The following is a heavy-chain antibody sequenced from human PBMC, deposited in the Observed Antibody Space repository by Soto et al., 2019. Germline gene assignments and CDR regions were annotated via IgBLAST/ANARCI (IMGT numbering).Heavy chain of an antibody. D-gene: IGHD4-17*01. J-gene: IGHJ6*02. CDR1: GGSITNDDYY. CDR2: IYYNGNT. CDR3: ARATTVTSSFFYYGLDV. V-gene: IGHV4-30-4*08. Sequence: QVQLQESGPGLVKASQTLSLTCSVSGGSITNDDYYWTWIRQPPGKGLEWIGHIYYNGNTYYNPSLMRRPTLSLDTSQNQFSLHLTSVIAADSASYFCARATTVTSSFFYYGLDVWGQGTTVNVSS.